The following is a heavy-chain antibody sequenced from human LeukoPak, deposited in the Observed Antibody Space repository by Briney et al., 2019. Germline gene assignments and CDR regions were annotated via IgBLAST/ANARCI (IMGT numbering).Heavy chain of an antibody. V-gene: IGHV3-74*01. CDR1: GLTFRSYR. J-gene: IGHJ3*02. CDR2: INNDGRLT. Sequence: GGSLRLSCAASGLTFRSYRMYWVRQAPEKGLVWVSSINNDGRLTNYADSVRGRFTISRDNAKNRLYLQMNSLRAEDTAVYYCARDKAFDIWGQGTMVTVSS. CDR3: ARDKAFDI.